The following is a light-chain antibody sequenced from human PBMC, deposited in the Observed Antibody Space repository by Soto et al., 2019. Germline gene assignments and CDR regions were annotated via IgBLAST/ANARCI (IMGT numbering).Light chain of an antibody. CDR1: NIGSKS. Sequence: SYELTQPPSVSVAPGKTARITCGGNNIGSKSVHWYQQKPGQAPVLVIYYDSDRPSGIPERFSGSNSGNTATLTISRVEAGDEADYYCQLWDRSSDHLSVSATGPKVTVL. CDR3: QLWDRSSDHLSV. CDR2: YDS. V-gene: IGLV3-21*04. J-gene: IGLJ1*01.